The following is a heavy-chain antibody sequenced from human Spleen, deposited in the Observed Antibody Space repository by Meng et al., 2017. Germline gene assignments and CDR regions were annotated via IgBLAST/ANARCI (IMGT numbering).Heavy chain of an antibody. CDR3: ARGGILTGRLT. V-gene: IGHV4-39*07. J-gene: IGHJ4*02. CDR1: GDSISSGSYY. CDR2: IYSSGSA. Sequence: SETLSLTCTVSGDSISSGSYYWGWIRQSPGKGLEWIGNIYSSGSAYYTPSLKSRVTISIDTSKNQFSLNLSSVTAADTAVYYCARGGILTGRLTWGQGTLVTVSS. D-gene: IGHD3-9*01.